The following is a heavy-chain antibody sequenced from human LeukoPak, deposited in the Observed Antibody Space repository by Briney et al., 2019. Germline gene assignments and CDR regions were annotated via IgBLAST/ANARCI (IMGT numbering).Heavy chain of an antibody. CDR3: ARDSYRGCFDY. Sequence: GGSLRLSCAASGFIFSSFSVNWVRQAPGKGLEWVSSISTSGGLSSIYYADSVKGRFTISRDNAKNSLYLQMNSLRAEDTAVYYCARDSYRGCFDYWGQGTLVTVSS. J-gene: IGHJ4*02. V-gene: IGHV3-21*01. CDR1: GFIFSSFS. CDR2: ISTSGGLSSI. D-gene: IGHD3-10*01.